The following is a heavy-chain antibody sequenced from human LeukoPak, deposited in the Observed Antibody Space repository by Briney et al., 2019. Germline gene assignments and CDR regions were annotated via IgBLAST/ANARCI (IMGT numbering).Heavy chain of an antibody. CDR2: ISYDGSNK. J-gene: IGHJ6*03. Sequence: GGSLRLSCAASGFTFSSYGMHWVRQAPGKGLEWVAVISYDGSNKYYADSVKGRFTISRDNSKNTLYLQMNSLRAEDTAVYYCVREHYFYHMDGWGEGTTVTVSS. CDR1: GFTFSSYG. V-gene: IGHV3-30*19. CDR3: VREHYFYHMDG.